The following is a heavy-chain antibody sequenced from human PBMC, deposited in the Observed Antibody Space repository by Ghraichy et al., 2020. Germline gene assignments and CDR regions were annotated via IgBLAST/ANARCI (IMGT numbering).Heavy chain of an antibody. CDR2: ISYDGSNK. CDR3: ARDLTDKLELRWRFDP. V-gene: IGHV3-30*04. J-gene: IGHJ5*02. D-gene: IGHD1-7*01. CDR1: GFTFSSYA. Sequence: GGSLRLSCAASGFTFSSYAMHWVRQAPGKGLEWVAVISYDGSNKYYADSVKGRFTISRDNSKNTLYLQMNSLRAEDTAVYYCARDLTDKLELRWRFDPWGQGTLVTVSS.